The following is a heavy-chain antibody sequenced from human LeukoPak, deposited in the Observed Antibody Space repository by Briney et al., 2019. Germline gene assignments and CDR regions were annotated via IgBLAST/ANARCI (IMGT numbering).Heavy chain of an antibody. J-gene: IGHJ4*02. CDR2: INCDGSST. Sequence: PGGSLRLSCAASGFTFSSYWMHWVRQAPGKGLVWVSRINCDGSSTSYADSVKGRFTISRDNAKNTLYLQMNSLRAEDTAVYYCARVDRLGVTTDGIDYWGQGTLVTVSS. V-gene: IGHV3-74*01. CDR1: GFTFSSYW. D-gene: IGHD3-9*01. CDR3: ARVDRLGVTTDGIDY.